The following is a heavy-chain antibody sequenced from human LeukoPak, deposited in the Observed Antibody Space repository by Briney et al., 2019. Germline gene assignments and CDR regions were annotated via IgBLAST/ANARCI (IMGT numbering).Heavy chain of an antibody. CDR2: MNSNSGNT. D-gene: IGHD2-2*03. Sequence: ASVKVSCKGYGYTFINHDIDWVRQAAGQGLEWMGWMNSNSGNTGYAQKFQGRVTMTRDTSISTAYMELSRLRSDDTAVYYCARDGYCSYTSCSGVPKIWGQGTLVTVSS. V-gene: IGHV1-8*02. CDR1: GYTFINHD. J-gene: IGHJ4*02. CDR3: ARDGYCSYTSCSGVPKI.